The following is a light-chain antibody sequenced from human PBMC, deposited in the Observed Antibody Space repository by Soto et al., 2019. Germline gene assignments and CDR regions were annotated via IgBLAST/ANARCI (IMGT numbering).Light chain of an antibody. J-gene: IGKJ3*01. Sequence: EIVMTQSPATLSVSPLVRATLSFMASQSISDTLAWYQQKPGQASRLLIYGASTRATGIPDRFSGSGSGTDFTLTISRLEPEDFAVYYCQQYGSSPRTFGPGTKVDIK. V-gene: IGKV3-20*01. CDR2: GAS. CDR1: QSISDT. CDR3: QQYGSSPRT.